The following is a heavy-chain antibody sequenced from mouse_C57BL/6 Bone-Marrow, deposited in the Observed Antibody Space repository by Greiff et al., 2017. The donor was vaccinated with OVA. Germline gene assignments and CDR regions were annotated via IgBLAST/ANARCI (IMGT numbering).Heavy chain of an antibody. V-gene: IGHV5-17*01. J-gene: IGHJ4*01. CDR2: ISSGSSTI. CDR3: ARRDGYLYAMDY. CDR1: GFTFSDYG. D-gene: IGHD2-3*01. Sequence: EVKVEESGGGLVKPGGSLKLSCAASGFTFSDYGMHWVRQAPEKGLEWVAYISSGSSTIYYADTVKGRFTISRDNAKNTLFLQMTSLRSEDTAMYYCARRDGYLYAMDYWGQGTSVTVSS.